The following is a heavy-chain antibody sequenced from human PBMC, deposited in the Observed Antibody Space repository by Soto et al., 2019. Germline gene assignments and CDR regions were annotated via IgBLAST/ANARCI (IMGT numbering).Heavy chain of an antibody. D-gene: IGHD4-17*01. CDR2: INPNSGGT. CDR1: VYTFTSYY. Sequence: XSVKFSCKASVYTFTSYYMHWVRQAPGQGLEWMGWINPNSGGTNYAQKFQGWVTMTRDTSISTAYMELSRLRSDDTAVYCCARDNTVNYGMDVWGQGTTVTVSS. V-gene: IGHV1-2*04. CDR3: ARDNTVNYGMDV. J-gene: IGHJ6*02.